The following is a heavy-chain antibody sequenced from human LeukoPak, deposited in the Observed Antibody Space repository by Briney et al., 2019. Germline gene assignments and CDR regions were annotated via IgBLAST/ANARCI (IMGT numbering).Heavy chain of an antibody. CDR2: INSDGSST. CDR1: GFTFSSYW. J-gene: IGHJ4*02. D-gene: IGHD2-2*01. V-gene: IGHV3-74*01. Sequence: PGGSLRLSCAASGFTFSSYWMHWVRQAPGKGLVWVSRINSDGSSTSSADSVKGRFTISRDNAKNTLYLQMNSPRAEDTAVYYCARGLGSTSDLSGYWGQGTLVTVSS. CDR3: ARGLGSTSDLSGY.